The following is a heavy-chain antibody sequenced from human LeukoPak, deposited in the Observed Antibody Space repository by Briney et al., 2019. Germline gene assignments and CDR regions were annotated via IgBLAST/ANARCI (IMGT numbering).Heavy chain of an antibody. CDR2: TNLGGTT. J-gene: IGHJ4*02. V-gene: IGHV4-39*07. CDR1: GGSISSSSYY. Sequence: SEALSLTCTVSGGSISSSSYYWGWIRQPPGKGLEWIGETNLGGTTNYNPSLKSRVTVSVDTSKNQFSLKLSSVAAADTAVYYCARWGRSSFDYWGQGTLVTVSS. D-gene: IGHD7-27*01. CDR3: ARWGRSSFDY.